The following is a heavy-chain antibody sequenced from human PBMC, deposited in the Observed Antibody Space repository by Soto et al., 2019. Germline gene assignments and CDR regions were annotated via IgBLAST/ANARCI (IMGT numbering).Heavy chain of an antibody. CDR2: IHHSGTT. CDR3: VSYGSGTYYRGYSFDF. CDR1: GGSFSSFY. D-gene: IGHD3-10*01. V-gene: IGHV4-34*01. J-gene: IGHJ4*02. Sequence: SETLSLTCTVYGGSFSSFYWSWIRQSPGKGLEWIGEIHHSGTTNYNPSLKSRVTISVDTSKNQFSLELSSVTAADTALYYCVSYGSGTYYRGYSFDFWSQGSLVTVYS.